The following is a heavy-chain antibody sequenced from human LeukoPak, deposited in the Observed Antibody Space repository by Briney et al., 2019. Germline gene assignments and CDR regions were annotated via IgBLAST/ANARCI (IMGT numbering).Heavy chain of an antibody. V-gene: IGHV3-23*01. D-gene: IGHD1-1*01. CDR2: ISGSGGST. CDR3: ARVSGTSYYYYGMDV. CDR1: GFTFSSYA. J-gene: IGHJ6*02. Sequence: GGSLRLSCAASGFTFSSYAMSWVRQAPGKGLEWVSVISGSGGSTYYADSVKGRFTISRDKSKNTLYLQMNSLRAEDTAVYYCARVSGTSYYYYGMDVWGQGTTVTVSS.